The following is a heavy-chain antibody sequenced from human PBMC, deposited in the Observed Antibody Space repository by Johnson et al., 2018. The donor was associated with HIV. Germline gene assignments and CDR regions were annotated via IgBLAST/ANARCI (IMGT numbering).Heavy chain of an antibody. D-gene: IGHD3-10*02. CDR1: GFTFSSYA. V-gene: IGHV3-74*03. CDR2: IYSDGSDT. CDR3: GLLGLCWAM. Sequence: VQLVESGGGLVQPGRSLRLSCAASGFTFSSYAMHWVRQTPGKGLVWVARIYSDGSDTAYADSVKGRFTISRDNAKKTLYLQMNSLRGDDTGHNVRGLLGLCWAMWG. J-gene: IGHJ1*01.